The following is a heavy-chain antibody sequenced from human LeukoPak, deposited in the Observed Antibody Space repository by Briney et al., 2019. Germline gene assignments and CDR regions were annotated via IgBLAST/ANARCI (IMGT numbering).Heavy chain of an antibody. CDR1: GYAFTGYY. Sequence: GASVKVSCTASGYAFTGYYMHWVRQAPGQGLECMGWMNLKSGGANYAQKFQGRVTMTRDTSITTAYMELSRLRSDDMAVYYCASKDYGSGDYGMEVWGQGTTVTVSS. CDR3: ASKDYGSGDYGMEV. V-gene: IGHV1-2*02. J-gene: IGHJ6*02. CDR2: MNLKSGGA. D-gene: IGHD3-10*01.